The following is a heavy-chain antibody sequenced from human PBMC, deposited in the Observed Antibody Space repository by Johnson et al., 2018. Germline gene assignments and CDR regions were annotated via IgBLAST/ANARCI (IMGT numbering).Heavy chain of an antibody. CDR3: ARDRPGIAAAGPAEYFQH. J-gene: IGHJ1*01. D-gene: IGHD6-13*01. CDR2: ISYDGSND. CDR1: GFTFSSYA. V-gene: IGHV3-30-3*01. Sequence: QVQLVESGGGVVQPGRSLRLSCAASGFTFSSYAMQWVRQAPGKGLAGVAVISYDGSNDYYADSVTGRFTISRANSKNTLYLQMNSLRAEDTAVYYCARDRPGIAAAGPAEYFQHWGQGTLVTVSS.